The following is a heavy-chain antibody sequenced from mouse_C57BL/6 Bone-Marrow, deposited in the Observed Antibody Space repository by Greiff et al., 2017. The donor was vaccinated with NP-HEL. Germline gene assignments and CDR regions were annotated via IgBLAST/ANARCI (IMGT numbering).Heavy chain of an antibody. D-gene: IGHD2-14*01. Sequence: VQLQQPGAELLRPGTSVKLSCKASGYTFTSYWMHWVKQRPGQGLEWIGVIDPSVSYTNYNQKFMGKATLTVDTSSSTAYMQLSSLTSEDSAVYYCARHSGTHWYFDVWGTGTTVTVSS. CDR3: ARHSGTHWYFDV. CDR2: IDPSVSYT. V-gene: IGHV1-59*01. CDR1: GYTFTSYW. J-gene: IGHJ1*03.